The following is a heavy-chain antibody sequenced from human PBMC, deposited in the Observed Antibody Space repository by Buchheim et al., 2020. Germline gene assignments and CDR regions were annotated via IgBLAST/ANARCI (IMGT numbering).Heavy chain of an antibody. J-gene: IGHJ6*02. V-gene: IGHV3-30*18. CDR1: GFTFSSYG. Sequence: QVQLVESGGGVVQPGRSLRLSCAASGFTFSSYGMHWVRQAPGKGLEWVAVISYDGSNKYYADSVKGRFTISRDNSKNTLSLQMNSLRAEDTAVYYCAKGISVRRSINQLAYGMDVWGQGTT. D-gene: IGHD2-2*01. CDR2: ISYDGSNK. CDR3: AKGISVRRSINQLAYGMDV.